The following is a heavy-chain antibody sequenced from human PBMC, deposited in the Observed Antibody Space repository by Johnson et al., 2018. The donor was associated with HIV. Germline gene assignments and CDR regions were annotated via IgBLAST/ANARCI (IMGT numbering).Heavy chain of an antibody. J-gene: IGHJ3*02. CDR1: GFTFSNYG. CDR3: ARGRGTYYYDSSGYYSRRVGAFDI. Sequence: QVQLVESGGGVVQPGGSLRLSCAASGFTFSNYGMHWVRQAPGKGLEWVAVIWYDGRNKYYADSVKGRIAISRDNAKNSLYLQMNSLRAEDTAVYYCARGRGTYYYDSSGYYSRRVGAFDIWG. V-gene: IGHV3-33*01. D-gene: IGHD3-22*01. CDR2: IWYDGRNK.